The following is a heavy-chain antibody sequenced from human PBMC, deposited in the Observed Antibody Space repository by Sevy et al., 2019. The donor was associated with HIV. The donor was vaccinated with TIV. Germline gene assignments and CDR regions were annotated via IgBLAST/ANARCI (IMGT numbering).Heavy chain of an antibody. D-gene: IGHD2-2*01. CDR2: IKSKTDGGTT. CDR1: GFTFSNAW. CDR3: TTDPVYCSSTSCYDVDFDY. Sequence: GGSLRLSCAASGFTFSNAWMSWVCQAPGKGLEWVGRIKSKTDGGTTDYAAPVKGRFTISRDDSKNTLYLQMNSLKTEDTAVYYCTTDPVYCSSTSCYDVDFDYWGQGTLVTVSS. V-gene: IGHV3-15*01. J-gene: IGHJ4*02.